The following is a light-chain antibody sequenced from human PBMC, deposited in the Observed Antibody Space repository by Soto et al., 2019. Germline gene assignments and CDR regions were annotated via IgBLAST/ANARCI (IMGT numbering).Light chain of an antibody. CDR3: HSYDSSLSGSI. CDR2: ADN. J-gene: IGLJ2*01. CDR1: SSNIGAGYD. V-gene: IGLV1-40*01. Sequence: QLVLTQPPSVSGAPGQRVTISCTGSSSNIGAGYDVHWYQQLPGTAPTLLIYADNRRPSGVPDRFSGSKSGTSASLAITRLQSEDEADYYCHSYDSSLSGSIFGGGTKLTVL.